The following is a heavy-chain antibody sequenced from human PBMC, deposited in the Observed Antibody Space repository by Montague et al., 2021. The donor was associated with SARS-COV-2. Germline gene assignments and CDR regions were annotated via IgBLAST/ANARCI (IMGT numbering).Heavy chain of an antibody. J-gene: IGHJ4*02. Sequence: SETLSLTCVVSGDSISTDKWWTWVSLPQGKGLEWVGEFYYTGSTKYKQSLNSRVSMSVDKSWNQLSLRLTTVTAADTSSYYCARKGSGRSDLAYWGQGTLVTVSS. V-gene: IGHV4-4*02. CDR3: ARKGSGRSDLAY. CDR2: FYYTGST. CDR1: GDSISTDKW. D-gene: IGHD1-26*01.